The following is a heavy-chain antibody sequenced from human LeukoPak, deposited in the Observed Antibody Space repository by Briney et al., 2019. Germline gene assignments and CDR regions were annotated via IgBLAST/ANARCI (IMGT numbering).Heavy chain of an antibody. Sequence: QAGGSLRLSCGASGFTFRTYGMHWGRQAPGKGLEWVALIRDDGSKTYYGDSVKGRFTISRDNSKNTLYLQMDSLRAEDTAVYYCARDLYCSSTTCSHYYDYWGQGVLVTVSS. J-gene: IGHJ4*02. CDR2: IRDDGSKT. CDR3: ARDLYCSSTTCSHYYDY. V-gene: IGHV3-33*01. CDR1: GFTFRTYG. D-gene: IGHD2-2*01.